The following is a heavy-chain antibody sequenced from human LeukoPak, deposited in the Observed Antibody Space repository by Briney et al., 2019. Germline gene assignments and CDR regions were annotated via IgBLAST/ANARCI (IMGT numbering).Heavy chain of an antibody. CDR3: ARGYYGSGSHCCHMDV. J-gene: IGHJ6*03. D-gene: IGHD3-10*01. Sequence: SETLSLTCAVYVGSFSGYYWSWIRQPPGKGLEWIGEINHSGSTNYNSSLKSRVTISVDTSKNQFSLKLGSVTAADTAVYYCARGYYGSGSHCCHMDVWGKGTTITVS. CDR2: INHSGST. CDR1: VGSFSGYY. V-gene: IGHV4-34*01.